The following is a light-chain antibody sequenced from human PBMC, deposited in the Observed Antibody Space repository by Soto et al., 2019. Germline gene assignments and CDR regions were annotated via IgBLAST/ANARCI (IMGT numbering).Light chain of an antibody. CDR3: QQYKYCWT. CDR2: ATS. Sequence: DIQMTQSPSTLSASVGDRVTITCRASRTLNDWLAWYQHKPGQGPKPLIYATSKLETGVPPRFSGSGSGTEFTLTINGLQPDDSATYFCQQYKYCWTFGQGTKVEVK. V-gene: IGKV1-5*03. J-gene: IGKJ1*01. CDR1: RTLNDW.